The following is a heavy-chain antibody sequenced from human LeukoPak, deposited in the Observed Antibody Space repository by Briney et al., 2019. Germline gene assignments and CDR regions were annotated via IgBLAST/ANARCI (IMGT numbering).Heavy chain of an antibody. CDR3: AKDGGSCSSTSCHPNLNY. D-gene: IGHD2-2*01. Sequence: AGGSLRLSCAASGFTFSSSWIHWVRQAPGKGLVWVSHINTDGSSTTYADSVKGRFTISRDNSKNTLYLQMNSLRAEDTAVYYCAKDGGSCSSTSCHPNLNYWGQGTLVTVSS. CDR2: INTDGSST. CDR1: GFTFSSSW. J-gene: IGHJ4*02. V-gene: IGHV3-74*01.